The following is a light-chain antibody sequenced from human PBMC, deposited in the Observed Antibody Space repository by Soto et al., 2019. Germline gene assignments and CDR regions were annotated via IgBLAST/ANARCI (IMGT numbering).Light chain of an antibody. CDR1: SSDVGGYNL. V-gene: IGLV2-23*01. CDR2: EGS. CDR3: CSYAGSSTWV. Sequence: QSVLTQPASVSGSPGQSITISCTGTSSDVGGYNLVSWYQYHPGKAPKLMIYEGSKRPSGVSNRFSGSKSGNTASLTISGLQAEDEADYYCCSYAGSSTWVFGGGTKLTVL. J-gene: IGLJ3*02.